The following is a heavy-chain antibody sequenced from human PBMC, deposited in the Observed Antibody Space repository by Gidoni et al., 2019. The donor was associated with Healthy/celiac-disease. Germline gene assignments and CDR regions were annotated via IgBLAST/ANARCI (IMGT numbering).Heavy chain of an antibody. D-gene: IGHD3-3*01. CDR2: TYYRSKWYN. J-gene: IGHJ6*04. CDR1: GDSVSSNSAA. Sequence: QVQLQQSGPGLVKPSQTLSLTCAISGDSVSSNSAAWNWNRQSPSRGLEWLGRTYYRSKWYNDYAVSVKSRITINPDTSKNQFSLQLNSVTPEDTAVYYCARDRMGNLYGDITSGPNYYYAMDVWGKGTTVTVSS. V-gene: IGHV6-1*01. CDR3: ARDRMGNLYGDITSGPNYYYAMDV.